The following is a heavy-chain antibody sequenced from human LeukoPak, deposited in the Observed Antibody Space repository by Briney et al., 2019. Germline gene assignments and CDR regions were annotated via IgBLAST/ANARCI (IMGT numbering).Heavy chain of an antibody. CDR3: ASSRWLQFLRY. J-gene: IGHJ4*02. Sequence: ASVKVSCKTSGYTFTNYGIAWVRQAPGQGLEWMGWISAYKGDTKYAQKFQGRVTMSTDTSTTTAYMELRSLRSDDTAVYYCASSRWLQFLRYWGQGTLVTVSS. D-gene: IGHD5-24*01. CDR2: ISAYKGDT. V-gene: IGHV1-18*01. CDR1: GYTFTNYG.